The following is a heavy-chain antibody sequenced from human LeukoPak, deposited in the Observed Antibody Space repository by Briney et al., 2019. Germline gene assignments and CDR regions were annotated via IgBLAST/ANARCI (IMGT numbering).Heavy chain of an antibody. J-gene: IGHJ5*02. CDR1: GFTFSDYY. CDR3: ARASLVTAGWFDP. Sequence: GGSLRLSCAASGFTFSDYYMSWIRQAPGKGLEWVSYISSSGSTIYYADSVKGRFTISRDNAKNSLYLQMNRLRAEDTAVYYCARASLVTAGWFDPWGQGTLVTVSS. V-gene: IGHV3-11*01. CDR2: ISSSGSTI. D-gene: IGHD2-21*02.